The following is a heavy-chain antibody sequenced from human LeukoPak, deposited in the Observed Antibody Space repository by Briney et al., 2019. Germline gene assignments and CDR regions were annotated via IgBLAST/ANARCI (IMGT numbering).Heavy chain of an antibody. D-gene: IGHD2-2*01. Sequence: PGGSLRLSCAASGFTFDDYGMSWVRQAPGKGLEWVANIKKDGIEKYYVESVKGRFTISRDNAKNSLYLQMNSLRAEDTAVYYCARGRYSSRSGGYYFDIWGQGTLVTVSS. CDR3: ARGRYSSRSGGYYFDI. CDR1: GFTFDDYG. J-gene: IGHJ4*02. V-gene: IGHV3-7*01. CDR2: IKKDGIEK.